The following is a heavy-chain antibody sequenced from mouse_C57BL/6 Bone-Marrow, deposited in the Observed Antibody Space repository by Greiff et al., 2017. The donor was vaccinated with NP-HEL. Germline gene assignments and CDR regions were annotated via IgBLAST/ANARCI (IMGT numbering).Heavy chain of an antibody. D-gene: IGHD4-1*01. CDR2: IRLKSDNYAS. CDR3: TEGDWDFDY. V-gene: IGHV6-3*01. J-gene: IGHJ2*01. CDR1: GFTFSNYW. Sequence: EVKVEESGGGLVQPGGSMKLSCVASGFTFSNYWMNWVRQSPEKGLEWVAQIRLKSDNYASHYAESVKGRFTISRDDSKSSVYLLMSNLRAEDTGIYYCTEGDWDFDYWGQGTTLTVSS.